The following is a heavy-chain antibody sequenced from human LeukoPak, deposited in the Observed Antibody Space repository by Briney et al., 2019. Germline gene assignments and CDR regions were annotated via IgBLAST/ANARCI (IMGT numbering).Heavy chain of an antibody. CDR2: IYYSGST. CDR3: ARVKDPGGYYYYMDV. D-gene: IGHD3-16*01. J-gene: IGHJ6*03. Sequence: SETLSLACTVSGGSISSSSYYWGWIRQPPGKGLEWIGSIYYSGSTYYNPSLKSRVTISVDTSKNQFSLKLSSVTAADTAMYYCARVKDPGGYYYYMDVWGKGTTVTVSS. V-gene: IGHV4-39*07. CDR1: GGSISSSSYY.